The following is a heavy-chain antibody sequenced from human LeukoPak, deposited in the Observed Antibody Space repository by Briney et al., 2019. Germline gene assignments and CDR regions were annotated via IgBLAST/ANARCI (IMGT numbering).Heavy chain of an antibody. V-gene: IGHV3-23*01. J-gene: IGHJ6*03. CDR3: SKEPSSRNYDYYYYMDV. CDR2: ISGSGGST. CDR1: GFTFSSYA. Sequence: GGSLRLSCAASGFTFSSYAMSWVRQAPGKGLEWVSGISGSGGSTYYADSVKGRFTISRDNSKNTLYLQMNSLRAEDTAVYYCSKEPSSRNYDYYYYMDVWGKGTTVTVSS. D-gene: IGHD2-15*01.